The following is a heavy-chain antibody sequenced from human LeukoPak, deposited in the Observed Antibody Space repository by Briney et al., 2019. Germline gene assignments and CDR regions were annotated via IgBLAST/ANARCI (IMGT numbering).Heavy chain of an antibody. V-gene: IGHV4-30-4*01. CDR3: ARHGKGSSGWGGGDKDYFDY. J-gene: IGHJ4*02. CDR2: IYYSGST. CDR1: GGSISSGDYY. D-gene: IGHD6-25*01. Sequence: PSETLSLTCTVSGGSISSGDYYWSWIRQPPGKGLEWIGYIYYSGSTYYNPSLKSRDTISVDTSKNQFSLKLSSVTAADTAVYYCARHGKGSSGWGGGDKDYFDYWGQGTLVTVSS.